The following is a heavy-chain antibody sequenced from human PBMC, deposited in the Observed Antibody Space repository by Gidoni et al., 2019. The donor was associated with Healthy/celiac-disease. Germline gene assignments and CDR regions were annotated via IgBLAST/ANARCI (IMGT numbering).Heavy chain of an antibody. CDR1: GFTFSSYG. Sequence: LVQPGGSLRLSCAASGFTFSSYGMYWVRQAPGKGLEWVSDISDSGGSTISRDNSKNTLYLQMNSLRAEDTAVYYCAKRGYSGYLDYWGQGILVTVSS. V-gene: IGHV3-23*01. CDR3: AKRGYSGYLDY. CDR2: ISDSGG. D-gene: IGHD5-12*01. J-gene: IGHJ4*02.